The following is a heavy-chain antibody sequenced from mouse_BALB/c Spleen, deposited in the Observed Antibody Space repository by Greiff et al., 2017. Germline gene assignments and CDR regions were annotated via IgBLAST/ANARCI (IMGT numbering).Heavy chain of an antibody. CDR1: GYSITSDYA. CDR2: ISYSGST. V-gene: IGHV3-2*02. CDR3: AVYGYDGGAWFAY. J-gene: IGHJ3*01. Sequence: DVQLQESGPGLVKPSQSLSLTCTVTGYSITSDYAWNWIRQFPGNKLEWMGYISYSGSTSYNPSLKSRISITRDTSKNQFFLQLHSVTTEDTATYYCAVYGYDGGAWFAYWGQGTLVTVSA. D-gene: IGHD2-2*01.